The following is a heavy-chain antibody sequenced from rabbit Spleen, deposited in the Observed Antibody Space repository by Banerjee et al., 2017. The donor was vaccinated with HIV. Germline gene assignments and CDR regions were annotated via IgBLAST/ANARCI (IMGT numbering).Heavy chain of an antibody. CDR2: IDPVFGIT. CDR3: ARDGAGGSYFAL. D-gene: IGHD8-1*01. CDR1: GFTLSNYY. Sequence: QLEESAGGLVQPEGSLKLSCKASGFTLSNYYMNWVRQAPGKGLEWIGYIDPVFGITYYANWVNGRFSISRENAQNTVFLQMTSLTAADTATYFCARDGAGGSYFALWGPGTLVTVS. V-gene: IGHV1S7*01. J-gene: IGHJ6*01.